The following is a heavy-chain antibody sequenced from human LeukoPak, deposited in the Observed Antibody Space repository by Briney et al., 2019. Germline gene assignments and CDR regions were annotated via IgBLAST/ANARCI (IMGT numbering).Heavy chain of an antibody. Sequence: GGSLRLSCAASGFTFSSFWMSWVRQAPGKGLEWVAYIKEDGSEKFSVDYVKGRFTISRDNAKNSVFLQMNSLRAEDTAFYYCARVRNWGSGYFDYWGQGTLVTVSS. D-gene: IGHD7-27*01. J-gene: IGHJ4*02. CDR3: ARVRNWGSGYFDY. V-gene: IGHV3-7*01. CDR1: GFTFSSFW. CDR2: IKEDGSEK.